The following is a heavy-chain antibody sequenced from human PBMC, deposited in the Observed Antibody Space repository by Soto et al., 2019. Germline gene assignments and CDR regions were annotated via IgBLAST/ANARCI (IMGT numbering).Heavy chain of an antibody. CDR3: ARDDLNYYDSSGYSYYYYYGMDV. CDR1: GFTFSSYA. CDR2: ISYDGSNK. D-gene: IGHD3-22*01. J-gene: IGHJ6*02. Sequence: QVQLVESGGGVVQPGRSLRLSCAASGFTFSSYAMHWVRQAPGKGLEWVAVISYDGSNKYYADSVKGRFTISRDNSKNTQYLQMNSLRAEDTAVYYCARDDLNYYDSSGYSYYYYYGMDVWGQGTTVTVSS. V-gene: IGHV3-30-3*01.